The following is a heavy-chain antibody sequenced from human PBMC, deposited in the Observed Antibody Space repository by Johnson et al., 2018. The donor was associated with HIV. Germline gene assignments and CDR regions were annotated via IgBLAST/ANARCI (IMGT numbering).Heavy chain of an antibody. J-gene: IGHJ3*02. D-gene: IGHD3-16*02. CDR3: ARDRGWGVIDAFDI. Sequence: VQLVESGGGLVQPGGSLRLSCAASGFTVSSNYMSWVRQAPGKGLEWVSVIYSGGSTYYADSVRGRFTISRDNSKNTPYLQMNSLRDEDTAVYYCARDRGWGVIDAFDIWGQGTMVSVSS. V-gene: IGHV3-66*02. CDR1: GFTVSSNY. CDR2: IYSGGST.